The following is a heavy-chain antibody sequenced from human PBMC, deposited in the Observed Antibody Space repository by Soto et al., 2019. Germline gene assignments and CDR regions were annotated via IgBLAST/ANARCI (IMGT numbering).Heavy chain of an antibody. Sequence: QVQLVQSGAEVKKPGASVKVSCKASGYTFTSYDINWVRQATGQGLEWMGWMNPNSGNTGYAQKFQGRVTMTRNTSISTAYMELSSLRSEDTAVYYCARGLLHDYGDYWEGNYYYYYMDVWGKGTTVTVSS. V-gene: IGHV1-8*01. CDR1: GYTFTSYD. J-gene: IGHJ6*03. CDR3: ARGLLHDYGDYWEGNYYYYYMDV. D-gene: IGHD4-17*01. CDR2: MNPNSGNT.